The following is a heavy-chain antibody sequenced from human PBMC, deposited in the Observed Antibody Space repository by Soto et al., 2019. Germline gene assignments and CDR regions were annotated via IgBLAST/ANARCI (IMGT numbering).Heavy chain of an antibody. CDR3: SRVNSDIVSTLVSLDP. D-gene: IGHD5-12*01. CDR1: GXSFSASA. J-gene: IGHJ5*02. CDR2: IRTKANSYET. V-gene: IGHV3-73*01. Sequence: GSLRRSCAVSGXSFSASAVHRVRQASGKGLELLGRIRTKANSYETSYAASVQGRFNISRSYSNNTSYLQINSLKIEETAVYYCSRVNSDIVSTLVSLDPWGQGTQCTVS.